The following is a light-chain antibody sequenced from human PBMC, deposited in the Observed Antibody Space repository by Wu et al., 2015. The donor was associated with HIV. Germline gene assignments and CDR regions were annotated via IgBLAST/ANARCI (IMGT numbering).Light chain of an antibody. J-gene: IGKJ1*01. Sequence: DIQMTQSPSSLSASVGDRVTITCRASQSITTYLNWYQQKPGEAPKLLIYAASSLQSGVPSRFSGSGSGTDFTLTISSLQPEDVATYYCQRYNTVPRTFGQGTKVEIK. V-gene: IGKV1-39*01. CDR1: QSITTY. CDR2: AAS. CDR3: QRYNTVPRT.